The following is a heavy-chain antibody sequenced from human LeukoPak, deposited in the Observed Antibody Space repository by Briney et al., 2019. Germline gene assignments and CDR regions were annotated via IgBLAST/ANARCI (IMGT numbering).Heavy chain of an antibody. CDR2: INTDGSST. CDR1: GFTFSSYW. V-gene: IGHV3-74*01. J-gene: IGHJ4*02. Sequence: GGSLRLSCAASGFTFSSYWMHWVRQAPGKGLVWVSRINTDGSSTSYADSVKGRFTISRDDSKNTLYLQMNGLNTDDTAVYYCTTNPDPDWGQGTLVTVSS. D-gene: IGHD1-14*01. CDR3: TTNPDPD.